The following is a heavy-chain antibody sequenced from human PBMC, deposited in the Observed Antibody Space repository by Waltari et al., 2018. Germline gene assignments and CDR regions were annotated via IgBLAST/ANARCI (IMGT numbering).Heavy chain of an antibody. CDR2: IYYSGRT. J-gene: IGHJ4*02. Sequence: QVQLQESGPGLVKPSETLSLTCTVSGGSISSYYWSWIRQPPGKGLEWIGYIYYSGRTNYNPSLKSRVTISVDTSKNQFSRKLSSVTAADTAVYYCARGHGGNSPLDYWGQGTLVTVSS. V-gene: IGHV4-59*01. CDR1: GGSISSYY. CDR3: ARGHGGNSPLDY. D-gene: IGHD2-21*02.